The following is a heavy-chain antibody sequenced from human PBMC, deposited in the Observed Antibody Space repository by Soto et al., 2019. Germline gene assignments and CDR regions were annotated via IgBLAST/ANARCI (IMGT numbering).Heavy chain of an antibody. CDR2: INHSGST. J-gene: IGHJ3*02. CDR1: GGSFSGYY. V-gene: IGHV4-34*01. D-gene: IGHD2-2*01. CDR3: ARRYCSSTSCSSGGAFDI. Sequence: QVQLQQWGAGLLKPSETLSLTCAVYGGSFSGYYWSWIRQPPGKGLEWIGEINHSGSTNYNPSLKSRVTISVDTSKNQFSLKLSAVTAAVTAVYYCARRYCSSTSCSSGGAFDIWGQGTMVTVSS.